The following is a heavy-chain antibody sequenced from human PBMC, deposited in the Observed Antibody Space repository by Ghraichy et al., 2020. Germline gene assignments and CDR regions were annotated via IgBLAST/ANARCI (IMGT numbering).Heavy chain of an antibody. Sequence: GESLNISCKGSGYSFTNYWIVWVRQMPGKGLEWMGIIYPGDSDTRYSPSFQGQVTISADKSISTAYLQWSSLKASDTAMYYCARQAGGGVWYFDRWGRGTLVTVSS. CDR1: GYSFTNYW. J-gene: IGHJ2*01. CDR2: IYPGDSDT. CDR3: ARQAGGGVWYFDR. D-gene: IGHD3-3*01. V-gene: IGHV5-51*01.